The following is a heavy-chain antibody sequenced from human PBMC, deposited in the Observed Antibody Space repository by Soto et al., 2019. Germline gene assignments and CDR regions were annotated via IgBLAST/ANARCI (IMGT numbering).Heavy chain of an antibody. CDR3: ATTGTESFDY. J-gene: IGHJ4*02. CDR1: GFTFSSYW. CDR2: INSDGSST. D-gene: IGHD3-9*01. V-gene: IGHV3-74*01. Sequence: EVQLVESGGGLVQPGGSLRLSCAASGFTFSSYWMHWVRQAPGKGLVWVSRINSDGSSTSYADSVKGRFTISRDNAKNTLYLPMNRLGAGDTAVYYCATTGTESFDYWGQGTLVTVSS.